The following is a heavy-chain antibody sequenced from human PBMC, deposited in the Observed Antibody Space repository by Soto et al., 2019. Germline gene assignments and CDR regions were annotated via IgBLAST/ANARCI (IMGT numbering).Heavy chain of an antibody. CDR3: ARDPFRSGWYYGMDV. Sequence: ASVKVSCKASGYTFTSYYMHWVRQAPGQGLEWMGIINPSGGSTSYAQKFQGRVTMTRDTSTSTVYMELSSLRSEDTAVYYCARDPFRSGWYYGMDVWGQGTTVTVSS. V-gene: IGHV1-46*01. CDR1: GYTFTSYY. CDR2: INPSGGST. D-gene: IGHD6-19*01. J-gene: IGHJ6*02.